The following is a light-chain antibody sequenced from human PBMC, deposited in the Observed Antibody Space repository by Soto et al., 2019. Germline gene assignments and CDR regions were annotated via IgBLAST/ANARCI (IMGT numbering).Light chain of an antibody. J-gene: IGKJ1*01. CDR1: QGISTH. CDR3: QKYDSAWRT. Sequence: DIQMTQSPSSLSASVGDRVTISCRASQGISTHLAWYQQKAGKVPKLLLYAASTLQSGVPSRFSGSGSGTDFTLTISSMQHQDAATYYCQKYDSAWRTFGQGTKVEI. V-gene: IGKV1-27*01. CDR2: AAS.